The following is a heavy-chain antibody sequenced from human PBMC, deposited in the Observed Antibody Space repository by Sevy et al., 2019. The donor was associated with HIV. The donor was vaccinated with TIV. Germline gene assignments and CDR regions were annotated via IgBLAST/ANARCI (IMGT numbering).Heavy chain of an antibody. J-gene: IGHJ4*02. V-gene: IGHV3-20*04. CDR1: GFTFDDYG. CDR3: AREGGITMVRGQGDYFDY. Sequence: GGSLRLSCAASGFTFDDYGMSWVRQAPGKGLEWVSGINWTGGSTGYADSVKGRFTISRDNAKNSLYLQMNSLRAEDTALYYCAREGGITMVRGQGDYFDYWGQGTLVTVSS. CDR2: INWTGGST. D-gene: IGHD3-10*01.